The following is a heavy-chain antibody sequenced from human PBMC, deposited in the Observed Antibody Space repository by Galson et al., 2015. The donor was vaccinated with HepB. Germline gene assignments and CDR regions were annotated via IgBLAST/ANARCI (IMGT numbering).Heavy chain of an antibody. CDR1: GFTFSSYA. J-gene: IGHJ4*02. V-gene: IGHV3-23*01. D-gene: IGHD4-17*01. CDR2: ISGSGGST. Sequence: SLRLSCAASGFTFSSYAMSWVRQAPGKGLEWVSAISGSGGSTYYADSVKGRFTISRDNSKNTLYLQMNSLTAEDTAVYYCAKDDDYGDYDFDYWGQGTLVTVSS. CDR3: AKDDDYGDYDFDY.